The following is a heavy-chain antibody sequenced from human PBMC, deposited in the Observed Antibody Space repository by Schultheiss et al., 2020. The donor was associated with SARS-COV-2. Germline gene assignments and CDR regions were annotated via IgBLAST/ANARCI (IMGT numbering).Heavy chain of an antibody. Sequence: SETLSLTCTVSGGSISSYYWSWIRQPPGKGLEWIGYLYYSGSTNYNPSLKSRVTISVDTSKNQFSLKLSSVTAADTAVYYCTRAPDYGDYRDAFDIWGQGTMVTVSS. J-gene: IGHJ3*02. CDR3: TRAPDYGDYRDAFDI. D-gene: IGHD4-17*01. V-gene: IGHV4-59*12. CDR1: GGSISSYY. CDR2: LYYSGST.